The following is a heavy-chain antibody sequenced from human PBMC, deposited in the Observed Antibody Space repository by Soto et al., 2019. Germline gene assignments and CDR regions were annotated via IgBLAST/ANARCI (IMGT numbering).Heavy chain of an antibody. J-gene: IGHJ6*02. CDR1: GFTFSSYA. D-gene: IGHD2-21*01. Sequence: GGSLRLSCAASGFTFSSYAMSWVRQAPGKGLEWVSAISGSGGSTYYADSVKGRFTISRDNSKNTLYLQMNSLRAEDTAVYYCATHMAPYYYYGMDVWGQGTTVTVSS. CDR3: ATHMAPYYYYGMDV. V-gene: IGHV3-23*01. CDR2: ISGSGGST.